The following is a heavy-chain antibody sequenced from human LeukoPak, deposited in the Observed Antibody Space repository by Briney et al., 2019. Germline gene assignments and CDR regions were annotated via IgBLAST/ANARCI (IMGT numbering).Heavy chain of an antibody. CDR3: VRHDGRGGATMGSLDS. CDR1: GGSISGGSHH. Sequence: PSETLPLTCTVSGGSISGGSHHWGWFRQSPGKGLEWIGSLYLSRTTYYNPSLNSRVTISVDTSKNQFSLQLNSVTAADTAVYYCVRHDGRGGATMGSLDSWGQGSLVTVSS. D-gene: IGHD5-12*01. V-gene: IGHV4-39*01. J-gene: IGHJ4*02. CDR2: LYLSRTT.